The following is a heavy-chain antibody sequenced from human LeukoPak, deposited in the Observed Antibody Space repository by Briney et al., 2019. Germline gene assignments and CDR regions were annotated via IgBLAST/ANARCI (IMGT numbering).Heavy chain of an antibody. V-gene: IGHV3-66*01. D-gene: IGHD3-22*01. CDR3: AREGRGYKVAKFDY. CDR1: GFTFSSYA. CDR2: IYSGGST. J-gene: IGHJ4*02. Sequence: SGGSLRLSCAASGFTFSSYAMSWVRQAPGKGLEWVSVIYSGGSTYYADSVKGRFTISRDNSKNTLYLQMNSLRAEDTAVYYCAREGRGYKVAKFDYWGQGTLVTVSS.